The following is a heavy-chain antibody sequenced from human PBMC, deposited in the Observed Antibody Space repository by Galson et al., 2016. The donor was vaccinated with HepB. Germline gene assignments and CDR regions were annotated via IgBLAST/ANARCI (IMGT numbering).Heavy chain of an antibody. V-gene: IGHV1-18*01. CDR1: SYSFFTYG. J-gene: IGHJ6*02. CDR2: ISTYSGDT. Sequence: SVKVSCKASSYSFFTYGINWVRQAPGQGLEWLGWISTYSGDTKYAQDFQGRVTMTTDTSTSTAYMELTSVRFDDTAVYYCARDHLPPTHSATRLRFVEWHFYFGMDVWGQGTTVTVSS. D-gene: IGHD3-3*01. CDR3: ARDHLPPTHSATRLRFVEWHFYFGMDV.